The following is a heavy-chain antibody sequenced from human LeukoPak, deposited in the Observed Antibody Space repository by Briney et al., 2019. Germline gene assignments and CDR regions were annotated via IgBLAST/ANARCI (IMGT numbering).Heavy chain of an antibody. CDR3: AKNPYSGSPYYFDY. CDR1: GFTFSNYA. J-gene: IGHJ4*02. Sequence: GGSLRLSCAASGFTFSNYAMSWVRQAPGKGLVWVSAISGSGGSTYYADSVKGRFTISRDNSKNTLYVQMNSLRAEDTAVYYCAKNPYSGSPYYFDYWGQGTLVTVSS. CDR2: ISGSGGST. V-gene: IGHV3-23*01. D-gene: IGHD1-26*01.